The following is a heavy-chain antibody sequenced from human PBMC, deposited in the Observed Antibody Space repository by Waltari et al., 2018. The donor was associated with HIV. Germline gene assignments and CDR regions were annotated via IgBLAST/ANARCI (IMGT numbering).Heavy chain of an antibody. Sequence: QVQLQQWGAGLLKPSETLSLTCAVYGGSFSGYYWSWLRQPPGKGLEWIGEINHSGSTNYNPSLKSRVTISVDTSKNQFSLKLSSVTAADTAVYYCARSQREGYYDFWSGYSRPRKDAFDIWGQGTMVTVSS. D-gene: IGHD3-3*01. CDR2: INHSGST. J-gene: IGHJ3*02. CDR3: ARSQREGYYDFWSGYSRPRKDAFDI. CDR1: GGSFSGYY. V-gene: IGHV4-34*01.